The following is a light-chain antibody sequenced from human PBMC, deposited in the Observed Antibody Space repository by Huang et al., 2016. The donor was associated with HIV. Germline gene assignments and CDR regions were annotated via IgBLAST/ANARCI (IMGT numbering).Light chain of an antibody. CDR1: QSGGSN. CDR2: GAS. J-gene: IGKJ4*01. CDR3: QRYNDWLSLT. Sequence: EVVMTQSPATLSVSPGERATLSCRASQSGGSNLAWYQQRPGQAPRLLIDGASMGATGGPVRCSGRGSGTDFTLTSSRLQSEDFAIYYCQRYNDWLSLTFGGGTRVEIK. V-gene: IGKV3-15*01.